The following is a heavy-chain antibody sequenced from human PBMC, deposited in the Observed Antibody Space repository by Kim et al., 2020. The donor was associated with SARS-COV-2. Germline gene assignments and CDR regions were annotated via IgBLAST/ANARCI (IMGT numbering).Heavy chain of an antibody. J-gene: IGHJ4*02. CDR3: ARTSDGSGSYNIRIGSEFDY. D-gene: IGHD3-10*01. Sequence: SETLSLTCTVSGGSISSSSYYWGWIRQPPGKGLEWIGSIYYSGSTYYNPSLKSRVTISVDASKNQFSLKLSSVTAADTAVYYCARTSDGSGSYNIRIGSEFDYWGQGTLGTVSP. CDR2: IYYSGST. V-gene: IGHV4-39*01. CDR1: GGSISSSSYY.